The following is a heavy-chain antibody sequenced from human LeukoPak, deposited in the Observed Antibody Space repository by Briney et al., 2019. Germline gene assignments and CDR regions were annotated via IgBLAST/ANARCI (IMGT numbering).Heavy chain of an antibody. CDR1: RYSFTSYW. D-gene: IGHD3-9*01. CDR2: IYPGDSDT. V-gene: IGHV5-51*01. J-gene: IGHJ4*02. CDR3: ARQLYYDILTGYYSDY. Sequence: GESLKISCKGSRYSFTSYWIGWVRQMPGKGLEWMGIIYPGDSDTRYSPSFQGQVTISADKSISTAYLQWSSLKASDTAMYYCARQLYYDILTGYYSDYWGQGTLVTVSS.